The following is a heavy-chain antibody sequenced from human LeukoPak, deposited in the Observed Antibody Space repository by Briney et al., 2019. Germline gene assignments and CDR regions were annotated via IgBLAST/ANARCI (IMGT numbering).Heavy chain of an antibody. Sequence: PSQTLSFTCTVSGGSISSGGYYWSWIRQHPGKGLEWIGYIYYSGSTYYNPSLKSRVTISVDTSKNQFSLKLSSVTAADTAVYYCARTSLNYDFWSGYRYPYYFDYWGQGTLVTVSS. J-gene: IGHJ4*02. V-gene: IGHV4-31*03. CDR2: IYYSGST. CDR1: GGSISSGGYY. D-gene: IGHD3-3*01. CDR3: ARTSLNYDFWSGYRYPYYFDY.